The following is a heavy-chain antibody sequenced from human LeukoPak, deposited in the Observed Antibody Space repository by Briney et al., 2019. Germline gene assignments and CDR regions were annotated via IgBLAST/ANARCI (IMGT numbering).Heavy chain of an antibody. D-gene: IGHD6-13*01. CDR3: ARRGSSSWYSRQRRRGFDY. CDR2: INHSGST. V-gene: IGHV4-34*01. CDR1: GGSFSGCY. J-gene: IGHJ4*02. Sequence: PSETLSLTCAVYGGSFSGCYWSWIRQPPGKGLEWIGEINHSGSTNYNPSLKSRVTISVDTSKNQFSLKLSSVTAADTAVYYCARRGSSSWYSRQRRRGFDYWGQGTLVTVSS.